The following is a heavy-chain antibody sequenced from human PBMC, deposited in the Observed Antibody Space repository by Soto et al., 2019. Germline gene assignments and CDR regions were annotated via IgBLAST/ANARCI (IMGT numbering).Heavy chain of an antibody. D-gene: IGHD1-26*01. Sequence: GGSLELSCAASGYTFSSYAMSWALKAPGKGLEWVSAISGSGGSTYYADSVKGRFTISRDNSKNTLYLQMNSLRAEGTAVYYCAKDEPAFRGSNSGSSDYWGQGTLVTVSS. CDR3: AKDEPAFRGSNSGSSDY. CDR1: GYTFSSYA. CDR2: ISGSGGST. J-gene: IGHJ4*02. V-gene: IGHV3-23*01.